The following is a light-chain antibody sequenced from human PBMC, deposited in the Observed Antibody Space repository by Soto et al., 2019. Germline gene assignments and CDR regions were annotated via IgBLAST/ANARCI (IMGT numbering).Light chain of an antibody. V-gene: IGKV3-15*01. CDR1: QSVGAN. CDR2: GAY. Sequence: ILITESPATLSVSPGESATLSCSASQSVGANVAWYQQKPGQAPRLLIYGAYTRATGIPARFSGSGSGTEFTLTISSLQSEHFAVYYCQQYYDWPRTFGQGTKVDIK. CDR3: QQYYDWPRT. J-gene: IGKJ1*01.